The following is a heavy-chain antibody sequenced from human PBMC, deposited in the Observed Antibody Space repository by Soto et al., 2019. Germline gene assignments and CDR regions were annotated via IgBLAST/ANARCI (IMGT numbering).Heavy chain of an antibody. CDR1: GGTFSSYA. Sequence: QVQLVQSGAEVKKPGSSVTVSCKASGGTFSSYAIHWVRQAPGQGLEWMGGIIPMYGPAKYAQRFQGRVTITADESTTTVYMELTSLTSQDTAVDYCARVTSMVRGVIDNWFDPWGHGTLVTVSS. V-gene: IGHV1-69*01. J-gene: IGHJ5*02. CDR2: IIPMYGPA. D-gene: IGHD3-10*01. CDR3: ARVTSMVRGVIDNWFDP.